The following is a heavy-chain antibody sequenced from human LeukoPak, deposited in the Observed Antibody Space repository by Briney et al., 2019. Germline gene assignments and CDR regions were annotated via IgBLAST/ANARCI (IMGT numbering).Heavy chain of an antibody. J-gene: IGHJ4*02. CDR1: GGSISSSSYY. CDR2: IYSSGST. D-gene: IGHD3/OR15-3a*01. CDR3: ARQTGSGLFILP. Sequence: SETLSLTCTVSGGSISSSSYYWGWIRQPPGKGLEWIGIIYSSGSTYYNPSLKSQVSISIDTSKNQFSLRLTSVTAADTAVYYCARQTGSGLFILPGGQGTLVTVSS. V-gene: IGHV4-39*01.